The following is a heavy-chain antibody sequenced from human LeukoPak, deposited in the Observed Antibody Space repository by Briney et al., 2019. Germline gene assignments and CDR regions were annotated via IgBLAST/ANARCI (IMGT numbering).Heavy chain of an antibody. V-gene: IGHV3-30*02. Sequence: PGGSLRLSCAASGFTFSSYGMHWVRQAPGKGLEWVAFIRYDGSKKYYADSVKGRFTISRDNSKNTLYLQMNSLRAEDTAVYYCAKDLRGYSYGYFTDYWGQGTLVTISS. J-gene: IGHJ4*02. CDR1: GFTFSSYG. D-gene: IGHD5-18*01. CDR3: AKDLRGYSYGYFTDY. CDR2: IRYDGSKK.